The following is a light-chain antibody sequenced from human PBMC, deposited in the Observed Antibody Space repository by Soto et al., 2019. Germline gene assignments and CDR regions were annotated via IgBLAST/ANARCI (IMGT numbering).Light chain of an antibody. CDR1: QTVRNNY. V-gene: IGKV3-20*01. CDR3: QQFSSYPLT. Sequence: EFVXTQSPGTXSLSXGERATLPCGASQTVRNNYLAWYQQNPGQAPRLLIYDASSRATGIPDRFSGGGSGTDFTLTSSRLQPEDFAVYYCQQFSSYPLTFGGGTKVDI. CDR2: DAS. J-gene: IGKJ4*01.